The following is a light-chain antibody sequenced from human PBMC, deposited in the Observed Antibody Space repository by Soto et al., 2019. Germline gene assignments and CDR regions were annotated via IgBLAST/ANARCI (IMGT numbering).Light chain of an antibody. Sequence: QSVLTQPASVSGSPGQSITISCTGTSSDVGSYNLVSWYQQLPGKAPKLIIYEGSKRPSGVSNRFSGSKSGNTASLTISGLQAEDEADYYCCSYAGSSTFYVFGTGTKVTVL. V-gene: IGLV2-23*01. CDR3: CSYAGSSTFYV. CDR1: SSDVGSYNL. CDR2: EGS. J-gene: IGLJ1*01.